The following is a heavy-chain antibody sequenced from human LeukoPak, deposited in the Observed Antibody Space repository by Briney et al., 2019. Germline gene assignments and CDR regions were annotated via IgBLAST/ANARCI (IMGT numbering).Heavy chain of an antibody. J-gene: IGHJ4*02. CDR1: GFTFSSYW. CDR3: ATRPQIVVVIRDY. Sequence: GGSLRLSCAASGFTFSSYWMHWVRQAPGKGLVWVSRINSDGSSTSYADSVKGRFTISRDNAKNTLYLQMNSLRAEDTAVYYCATRPQIVVVIRDYWGQGTLVTVSS. CDR2: INSDGSST. V-gene: IGHV3-74*01. D-gene: IGHD3-22*01.